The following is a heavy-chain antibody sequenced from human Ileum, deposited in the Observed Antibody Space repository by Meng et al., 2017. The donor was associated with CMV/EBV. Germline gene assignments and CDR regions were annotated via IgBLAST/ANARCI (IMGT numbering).Heavy chain of an antibody. J-gene: IGHJ3*02. Sequence: GGSLRLSCAASGFTVISNYMSWVRQAPGKGLEWVSLIFSDGNTYYADSVRGRFTISRDISKNTLYLRMNSLRAEDTAVYYCARDLGGQPRAFDIWGQGTMVTVSS. CDR3: ARDLGGQPRAFDI. V-gene: IGHV3-66*02. CDR1: GFTVISNY. CDR2: IFSDGNT. D-gene: IGHD6-13*01.